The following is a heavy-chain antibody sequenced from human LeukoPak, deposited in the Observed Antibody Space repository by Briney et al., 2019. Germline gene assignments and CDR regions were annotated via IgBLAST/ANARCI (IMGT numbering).Heavy chain of an antibody. CDR3: ARDNGGNGLIGL. Sequence: PGGSLRLSCAASGITFSFYAMSWVRQAPGKGLEWVSAISGSGGSTYYADSVKGRFTISRDNSKNTLYLQMNSLRAADTAVYYCARDNGGNGLIGLWGQGALVTVSS. J-gene: IGHJ4*02. D-gene: IGHD4-23*01. V-gene: IGHV3-23*01. CDR1: GITFSFYA. CDR2: ISGSGGST.